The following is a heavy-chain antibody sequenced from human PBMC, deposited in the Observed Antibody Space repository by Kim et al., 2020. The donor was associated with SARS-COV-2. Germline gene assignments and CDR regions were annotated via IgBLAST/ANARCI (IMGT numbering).Heavy chain of an antibody. D-gene: IGHD6-19*01. J-gene: IGHJ4*02. V-gene: IGHV4-39*01. CDR3: APDLIAVAGTSGG. CDR1: GGSISSSSYY. Sequence: SETLSLTCTVSGGSISSSSYYWGWIRQPPGKGLEWIGCIYYSGSTYYNPSLKSRVTISVDPSKNQFSLKLSSVTAADTAVYYCAPDLIAVAGTSGGWGQGTLVAVSS. CDR2: IYYSGST.